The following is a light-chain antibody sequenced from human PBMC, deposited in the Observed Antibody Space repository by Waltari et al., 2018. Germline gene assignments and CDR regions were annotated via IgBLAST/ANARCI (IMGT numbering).Light chain of an antibody. CDR3: QQYYSLPT. CDR2: WSS. Sequence: DIVMTHSPDSLAVSLGERATINCKSSQRVLYRSNNKHSVAWYQQKPGQSPKLLIYWSSTRESGVPDRFSGGGSGTDFTLTISSLQADDVAIYYCQQYYSLPTFGGGTKVEI. CDR1: QRVLYRSNNKHS. J-gene: IGKJ4*01. V-gene: IGKV4-1*01.